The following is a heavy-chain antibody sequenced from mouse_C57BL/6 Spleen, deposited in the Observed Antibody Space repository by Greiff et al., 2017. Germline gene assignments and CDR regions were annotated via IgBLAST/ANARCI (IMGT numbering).Heavy chain of an antibody. CDR2: INPNNGGT. D-gene: IGHD1-1*01. V-gene: IGHV1-26*01. J-gene: IGHJ4*01. CDR1: GYTFTDYY. Sequence: EVQLQQSGPELVKPGASVKISCKASGYTFTDYYMNWVKQSHGKSLEWIGDINPNNGGTSYNQKFKGKATLTVDKSSSTAYMELRSLTSEDSAVYYCAREIYYYGSSSYAMDYWGQGTSVTVSS. CDR3: AREIYYYGSSSYAMDY.